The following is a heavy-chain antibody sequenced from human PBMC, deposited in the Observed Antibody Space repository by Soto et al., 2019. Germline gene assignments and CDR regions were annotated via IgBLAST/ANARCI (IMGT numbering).Heavy chain of an antibody. CDR1: GFTFSSYA. V-gene: IGHV3-23*01. D-gene: IGHD3-16*01. Sequence: EVQLLESGGGLVQPGGSLRLSCAASGFTFSSYAMSWVRQAPGKGLEWVSAISGSGGSTYYADSVKGRFTISRDNSKNTLYLQMNSLRAEDTAVYYCAKGGVSGGVRYYYGMDVWGQGTTVTVSS. CDR3: AKGGVSGGVRYYYGMDV. J-gene: IGHJ6*02. CDR2: ISGSGGST.